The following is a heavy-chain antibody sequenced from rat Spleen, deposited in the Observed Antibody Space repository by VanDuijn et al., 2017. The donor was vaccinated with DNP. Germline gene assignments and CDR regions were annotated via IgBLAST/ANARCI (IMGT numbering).Heavy chain of an antibody. Sequence: QVQLKESGPGLVQPSQTLSLTCAVAGFPLTHYNVHWVRQPPGKGLEWMGVIWNTGGTRYNSALKSRLSISKDTSKSQVFLKMNSLQTEDTATYYCAKDMGTIADDSYTLDAWGQGTSVTVSS. CDR2: IWNTGGT. CDR1: GFPLTHYN. J-gene: IGHJ4*01. CDR3: AKDMGTIADDSYTLDA. D-gene: IGHD1-2*01. V-gene: IGHV2-41*01.